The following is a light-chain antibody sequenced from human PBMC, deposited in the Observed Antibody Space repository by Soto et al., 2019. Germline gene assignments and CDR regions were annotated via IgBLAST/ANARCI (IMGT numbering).Light chain of an antibody. CDR3: QQYSNWPPIT. V-gene: IGKV3-15*01. CDR1: QSVGSN. CDR2: GAS. J-gene: IGKJ5*01. Sequence: EIVMTQSPATLSVSPGERATLSCRATQSVGSNSAWYQQKPGQAPRLLIYGASTRATGIPARFSGSGSGTEFTLTISSLQSKDFAVYYCQQYSNWPPITFGQGTRLEIK.